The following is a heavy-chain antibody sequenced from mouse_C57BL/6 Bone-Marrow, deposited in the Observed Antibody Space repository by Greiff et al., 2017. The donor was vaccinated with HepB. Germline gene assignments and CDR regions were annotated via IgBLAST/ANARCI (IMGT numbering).Heavy chain of an antibody. CDR2: IRNKANGYTT. CDR3: ARVRWLLPYFDY. Sequence: EVQLVESGGGLVQPGGSLSLSCAASGFTFTDYYMSWVRQPPGKALEWLGFIRNKANGYTTEYSASVKGRFTISRDNSQSILYLQMNALRAEDSATYYCARVRWLLPYFDYWGQGTTRTVSS. J-gene: IGHJ2*01. D-gene: IGHD2-3*01. CDR1: GFTFTDYY. V-gene: IGHV7-3*01.